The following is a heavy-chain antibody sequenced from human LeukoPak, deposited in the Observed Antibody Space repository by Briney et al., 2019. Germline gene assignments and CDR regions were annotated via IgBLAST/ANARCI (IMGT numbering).Heavy chain of an antibody. D-gene: IGHD3-22*01. CDR1: GFTFSSYE. Sequence: PGGSLRLSCAASGFTFSSYEMNWVRQAPGKGLEWVSAISGSGGSTYYADSVKGRFTISRDNSKNTLYLQMNSLRAEDTAVYYCAKDRLPYYYDSSGYSPLDPWGQGTLVTVSS. V-gene: IGHV3-23*01. CDR2: ISGSGGST. J-gene: IGHJ5*02. CDR3: AKDRLPYYYDSSGYSPLDP.